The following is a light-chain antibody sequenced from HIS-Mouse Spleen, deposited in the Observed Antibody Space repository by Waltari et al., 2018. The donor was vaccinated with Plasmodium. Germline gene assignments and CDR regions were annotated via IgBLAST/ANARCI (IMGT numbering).Light chain of an antibody. J-gene: IGLJ3*02. CDR1: ALPKKY. Sequence: SYELTQPPSVSVSPGQTARITCSGDALPKKYAYWYQQKSGQAPVLVIYEDSKRPPGIPDRFSGSSSGTMATWTSSGAEVEDEADYYCYSTDSSGNHRVFGGGTKLTVL. V-gene: IGLV3-10*01. CDR3: YSTDSSGNHRV. CDR2: EDS.